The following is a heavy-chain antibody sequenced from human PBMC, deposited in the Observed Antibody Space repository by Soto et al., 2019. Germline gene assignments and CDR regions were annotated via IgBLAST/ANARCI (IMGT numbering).Heavy chain of an antibody. Sequence: EVQLLESGGGLGQPGGSLRLSCAASAFTFSSYAMSWVRQAPGKGLEWVSAISASGGSTYYADSVKGRFTISRDSSKNTLYLQMNSLRADDTAVYYCAKGSGNSVYNFDNWGQGTLVTVSS. CDR1: AFTFSSYA. CDR2: ISASGGST. V-gene: IGHV3-23*01. D-gene: IGHD1-26*01. J-gene: IGHJ4*02. CDR3: AKGSGNSVYNFDN.